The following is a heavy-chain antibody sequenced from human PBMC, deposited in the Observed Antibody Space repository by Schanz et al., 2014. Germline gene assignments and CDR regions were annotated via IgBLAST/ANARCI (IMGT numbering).Heavy chain of an antibody. CDR1: GFTFRRYG. CDR3: ARGSGTFDS. J-gene: IGHJ4*02. CDR2: IAGDGGGP. V-gene: IGHV3-23*04. Sequence: EVQLVESGGGFVQPGGSLRLSCVASGFTFRRYGMSWVRQAPGKGLEWVSVIAGDGGGPNYVDSVKGRFTISRDNSDNTLYLQMNNLRAEDTAVYYCARGSGTFDSWGQGTLVTVSS. D-gene: IGHD3-3*01.